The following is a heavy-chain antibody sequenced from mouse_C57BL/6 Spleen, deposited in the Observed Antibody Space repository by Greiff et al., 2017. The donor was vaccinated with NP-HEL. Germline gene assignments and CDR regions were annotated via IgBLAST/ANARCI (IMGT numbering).Heavy chain of an antibody. CDR1: GFTFTDYY. CDR2: IRNKANGYTT. D-gene: IGHD1-1*01. J-gene: IGHJ2*01. Sequence: EVKLMESGGGLVQPGGSLSLSCAASGFTFTDYYMSWVRQPPGKALEWLGFIRNKANGYTTEYSSSVKGRFTISRDNSQSILYLQMNALRADDSATYYCARWGTTVVAPFDYWGQGTTLTVSS. CDR3: ARWGTTVVAPFDY. V-gene: IGHV7-3*01.